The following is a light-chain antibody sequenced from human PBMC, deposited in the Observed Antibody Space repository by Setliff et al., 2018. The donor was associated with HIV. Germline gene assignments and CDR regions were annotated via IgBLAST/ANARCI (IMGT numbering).Light chain of an antibody. CDR2: EDN. V-gene: IGLV6-57*01. Sequence: NFMLTQPHSGSESPGKTVTISCTRSSGSIASNYVQGYQQRPGSSPTTVIYEDNQRPSGVPDRFSGSIDSSSNSASLTISGLKTEDEADYYCQSYDSSNHWVFGGGTKVTVL. CDR3: QSYDSSNHWV. CDR1: SGSIASNY. J-gene: IGLJ3*02.